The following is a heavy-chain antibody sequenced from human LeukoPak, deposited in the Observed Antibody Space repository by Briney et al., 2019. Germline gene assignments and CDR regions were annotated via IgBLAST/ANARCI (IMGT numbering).Heavy chain of an antibody. CDR2: LWYDGSKE. J-gene: IGHJ3*02. V-gene: IGHV3-30*02. CDR1: GFTFSTYG. D-gene: IGHD6-13*01. Sequence: GGSLRLSCATSGFTFSTYGMHWVRQAPGKGLEWVTFLWYDGSKEFYADSVKGRFTVSRDTSKNTLYLQMNSLRVDDTSINYCAKSRGYSSSWDDAFDIWGQGTMVIVSS. CDR3: AKSRGYSSSWDDAFDI.